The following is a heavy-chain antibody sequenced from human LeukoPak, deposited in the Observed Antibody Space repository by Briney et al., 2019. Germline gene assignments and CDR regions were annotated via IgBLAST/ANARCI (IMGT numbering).Heavy chain of an antibody. CDR2: INPNSGGT. CDR3: AIYDFWSGYAFDY. J-gene: IGHJ4*02. V-gene: IGHV1-2*02. CDR1: GYTFTGYY. D-gene: IGHD3-3*01. Sequence: ASVTVSCKASGYTFTGYYMHWVRQAPGQGLEWMGWINPNSGGTNYAQKFQGRVTMTRDTSISTAYMELSRLRSGDTAVYYCAIYDFWSGYAFDYWGQGTLVTVSS.